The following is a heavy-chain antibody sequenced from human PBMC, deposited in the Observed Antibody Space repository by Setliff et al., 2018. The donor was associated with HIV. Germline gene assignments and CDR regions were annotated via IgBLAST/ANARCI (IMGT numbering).Heavy chain of an antibody. Sequence: TLSLTCTVSGGSFTSRSYYWGWIRQPPGKGLEWLGYIYYSGSTYYNPSLKSRVTISVDTSKNQFSLKLSSVTAADTAVYYCARLETYYYDSSGSTGWYFDLWGRGTLVTVSS. V-gene: IGHV4-31*03. CDR3: ARLETYYYDSSGSTGWYFDL. D-gene: IGHD3-22*01. CDR2: IYYSGST. J-gene: IGHJ2*01. CDR1: GGSFTSRSYY.